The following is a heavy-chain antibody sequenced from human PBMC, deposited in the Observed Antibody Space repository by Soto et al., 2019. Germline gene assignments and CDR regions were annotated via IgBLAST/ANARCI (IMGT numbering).Heavy chain of an antibody. V-gene: IGHV1-18*01. CDR2: ISAYNGNT. CDR3: ARQMYYDILTGYPDFDY. Sequence: APVKVSCKASGYPFTSYGISWVRQAPGQGLEWMGWISAYNGNTNYAQKLQGRVTMTTDTSTSTAYMELRSLRSDDTAVYYCARQMYYDILTGYPDFDYWGQGTLVTVS. D-gene: IGHD3-9*01. CDR1: GYPFTSYG. J-gene: IGHJ4*02.